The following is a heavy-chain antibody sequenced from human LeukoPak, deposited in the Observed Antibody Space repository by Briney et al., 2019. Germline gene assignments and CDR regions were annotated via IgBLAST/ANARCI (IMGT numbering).Heavy chain of an antibody. D-gene: IGHD3-22*01. CDR2: INHSGST. V-gene: IGHV4-34*01. J-gene: IGHJ4*02. CDR3: ARVGSSGYKH. CDR1: GGSFSGYY. Sequence: SETLSLTCAVYGGSFSGYYWSWIRQPPGKGLEWIGEINHSGSTNYNPSLTSRVTISVDTSKNQFSLKLSSVTAADTAVYYCARVGSSGYKHWGQGTLVTVSS.